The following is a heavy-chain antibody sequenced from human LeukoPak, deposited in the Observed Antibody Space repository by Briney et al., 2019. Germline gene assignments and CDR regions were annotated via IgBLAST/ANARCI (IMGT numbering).Heavy chain of an antibody. Sequence: PGGSLRLSCAASGFTFSSYSMNWVRQAPGKGLEWVSYISSWSGTIYYADSVKGRFTISRDNAKNSLYLQMNSLRAEDTAVYYCARDQFGEGYWGQGTLVTVSS. D-gene: IGHD3-10*01. V-gene: IGHV3-48*01. CDR1: GFTFSSYS. CDR3: ARDQFGEGY. J-gene: IGHJ4*02. CDR2: ISSWSGTI.